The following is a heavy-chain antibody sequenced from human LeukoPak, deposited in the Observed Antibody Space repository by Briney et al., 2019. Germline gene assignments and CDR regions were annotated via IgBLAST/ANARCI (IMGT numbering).Heavy chain of an antibody. CDR1: GGTFSSYA. D-gene: IGHD1-26*01. CDR2: IIPIFGTA. CDR3: ASGLRWELVVPEFDY. V-gene: IGHV1-69*01. Sequence: GASVKVSCKASGGTFSSYAISWVRQAPGQGLEWMGGIIPIFGTANYAQKFQGRVTITADESTSTAYMELSRLRSDDTAVYYCASGLRWELVVPEFDYWGQGTLVTVSS. J-gene: IGHJ4*02.